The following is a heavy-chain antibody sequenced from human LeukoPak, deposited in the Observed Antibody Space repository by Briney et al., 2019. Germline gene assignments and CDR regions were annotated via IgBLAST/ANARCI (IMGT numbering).Heavy chain of an antibody. CDR2: IYYSGST. CDR3: ASPFGSGSKSDAFDI. CDR1: GDSISSSSYY. V-gene: IGHV4-39*01. D-gene: IGHD3-3*01. Sequence: SETLSLTCTVSGDSISSSSYYWGWIRQPPGKGLEWIGSIYYSGSTYYNPSLKSRVTISVDTSKNQFSLKLSSVTAADTAVYYCASPFGSGSKSDAFDIWGQGTMVTVSS. J-gene: IGHJ3*02.